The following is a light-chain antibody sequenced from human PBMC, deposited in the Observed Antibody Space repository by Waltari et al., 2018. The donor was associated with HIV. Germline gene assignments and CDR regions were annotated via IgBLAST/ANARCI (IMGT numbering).Light chain of an antibody. CDR3: SSYTSSSTVV. V-gene: IGLV2-14*01. J-gene: IGLJ2*01. CDR2: EVS. CDR1: TSDIGGSNP. Sequence: QSAPTQPASVSGSPGQSITISCTGTTSDIGGSNPVPRYQQHPDKAPKLVIYEVSNRPSGVSNRLSGSKSGNTASLTISGLQAEDEADYYCSSYTSSSTVVFGGGTKLTVL.